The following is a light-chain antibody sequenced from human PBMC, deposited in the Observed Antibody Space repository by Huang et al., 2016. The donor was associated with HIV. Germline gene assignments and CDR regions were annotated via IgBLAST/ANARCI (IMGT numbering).Light chain of an antibody. CDR2: GAS. CDR1: QSVSSN. J-gene: IGKJ4*01. CDR3: QQYNNWPLT. V-gene: IGKV3-15*01. Sequence: EIVMTQSQATLSVSPGERATLSCRASQSVSSNLAWYQQQPGRSPRLLIYGASTRATGIPARFSGSGSGTEFTLTISSLQSEDFAVYYCQQYNNWPLTFGGGTKVEIK.